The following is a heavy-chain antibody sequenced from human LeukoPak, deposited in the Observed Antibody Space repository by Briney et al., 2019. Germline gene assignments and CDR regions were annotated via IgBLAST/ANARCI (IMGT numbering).Heavy chain of an antibody. J-gene: IGHJ4*02. CDR3: ARPNGNYGDTYYFDY. CDR2: IYHSGST. V-gene: IGHV4-4*02. CDR1: GGSISSSNW. D-gene: IGHD4-17*01. Sequence: SGTLSLTCAVSGGSISSSNWWSWVRQPPGKGLEWIGEIYHSGSTNYNPSLKSRVTISVDKSKNQSSLELSSVTAADTAVYYCARPNGNYGDTYYFDYWGQGTLVTVSS.